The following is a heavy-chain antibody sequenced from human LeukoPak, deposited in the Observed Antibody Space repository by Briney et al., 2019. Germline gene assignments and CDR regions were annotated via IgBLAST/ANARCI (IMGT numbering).Heavy chain of an antibody. V-gene: IGHV4-4*02. J-gene: IGHJ3*02. CDR3: ARFTGYCSGTSCYPNAFDI. CDR1: GGSISSSNW. D-gene: IGHD2-2*01. Sequence: SETLSLTCAVSGGSISSSNWWSWVRQPPGQGLEWIGEIYHSGSTNYNPSLKSRVTISLDTSKNQFSLKLSSVTAADTAVFYCARFTGYCSGTSCYPNAFDIWGQGTMVTVSS. CDR2: IYHSGST.